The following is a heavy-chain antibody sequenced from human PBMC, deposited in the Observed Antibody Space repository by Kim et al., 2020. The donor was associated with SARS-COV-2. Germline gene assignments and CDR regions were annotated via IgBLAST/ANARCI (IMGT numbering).Heavy chain of an antibody. D-gene: IGHD3-22*01. Sequence: GGSLRLSCAASGFAFSTSWMHWVRQAPGKGLVWVSRISSDGGDITYADSVKGRFTISRDNAKNTLYLQMNGLRTEDTAVYYCAKVDDYDSSGFYAFFRPWGEGTRLTVSS. CDR1: GFAFSTSW. J-gene: IGHJ5*02. CDR2: ISSDGGDI. V-gene: IGHV3-74*03. CDR3: AKVDDYDSSGFYAFFRP.